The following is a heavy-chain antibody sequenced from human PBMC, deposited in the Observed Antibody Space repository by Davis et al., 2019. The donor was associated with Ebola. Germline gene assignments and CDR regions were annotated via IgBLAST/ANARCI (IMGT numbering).Heavy chain of an antibody. V-gene: IGHV3-48*03. Sequence: PGGSLRLSCAASGVTFSTYEMNWVRQAPGKGLEWVSYISSSGSTVYYSDSLKCRFTISRDNAKNSLYLQMNSLRAEETAVYYCARETSNIMEGFGRWGQGTLVTVS. D-gene: IGHD2-15*01. J-gene: IGHJ4*02. CDR1: GVTFSTYE. CDR3: ARETSNIMEGFGR. CDR2: ISSSGSTV.